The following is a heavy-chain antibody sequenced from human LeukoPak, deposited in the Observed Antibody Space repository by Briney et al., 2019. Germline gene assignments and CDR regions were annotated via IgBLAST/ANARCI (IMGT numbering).Heavy chain of an antibody. CDR2: MNPNSDNT. D-gene: IGHD1-1*01. CDR1: GYTFTSYD. CDR3: AGRGVGTHFDY. J-gene: IGHJ4*02. V-gene: IGHV1-8*01. Sequence: GASVTVSCKASGYTFTSYDINWVRQAAGQGLEWMGWMNPNSDNTVYAKKFEGRATMTSKTSISTAYMELSSLRSGDTAVYYCAGRGVGTHFDYGGQESLVTVSS.